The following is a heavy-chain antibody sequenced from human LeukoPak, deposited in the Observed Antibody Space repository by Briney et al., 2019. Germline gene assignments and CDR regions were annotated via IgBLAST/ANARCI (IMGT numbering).Heavy chain of an antibody. J-gene: IGHJ3*02. CDR3: SRVGRYFDWSYAFDI. V-gene: IGHV4-38-2*02. Sequence: RPSETLSLTCTVSGYSISSGYYWGWIRQPPVNGLEWIGSIYHSGSTYYNPSLKSRVTISVDTSKNQFSLKLSSVTAAATAVYYCSRVGRYFDWSYAFDIWGQGTMVTVSS. CDR1: GYSISSGYY. CDR2: IYHSGST. D-gene: IGHD3-9*01.